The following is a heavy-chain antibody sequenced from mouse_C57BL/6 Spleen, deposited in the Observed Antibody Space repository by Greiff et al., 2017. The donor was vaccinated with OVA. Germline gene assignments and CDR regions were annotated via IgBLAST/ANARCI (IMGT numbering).Heavy chain of an antibody. CDR2: IDPSDSET. CDR1: GYTFTSYW. V-gene: IGHV1-52*01. D-gene: IGHD2-4*01. Sequence: VKLQQPGAELVRPGSSVKLSCKASGYTFTSYWMHWVKQRPIQGLEWIGNIDPSDSETHYNQKFKDKATLTVDKSSSTAYMQLSSLTSEDSAVYYCARGGLRAGDYRGQGTTLTVSS. J-gene: IGHJ2*01. CDR3: ARGGLRAGDY.